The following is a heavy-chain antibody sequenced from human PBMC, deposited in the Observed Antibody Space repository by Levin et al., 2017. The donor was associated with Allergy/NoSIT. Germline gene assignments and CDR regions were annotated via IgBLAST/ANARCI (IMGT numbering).Heavy chain of an antibody. CDR1: GDSISSYS. V-gene: IGHV4-59*01. D-gene: IGHD2/OR15-2a*01. Sequence: ESLKISCTVSGDSISSYSWTWIRQPPGKGLEWIGYIYYTGTATYNPSLKSRVTISVDTSKRQFSLKMSSVTAADTAVYYCARCSPLSAYFDYWGQGTLVTVSS. CDR3: ARCSPLSAYFDY. J-gene: IGHJ4*02. CDR2: IYYTGTA.